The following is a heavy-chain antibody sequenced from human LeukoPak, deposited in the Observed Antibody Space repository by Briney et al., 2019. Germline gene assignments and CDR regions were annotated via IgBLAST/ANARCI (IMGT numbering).Heavy chain of an antibody. J-gene: IGHJ4*02. CDR3: AKAHDYGNAIFDY. V-gene: IGHV3-9*01. Sequence: GGSLRLSCAASGVTFSNAWMSWVRQAPGKGLEWVSGISWNSGSIGYADSVKGRFTISRDNAKNSLYLQMNSLRAEDTALYYCAKAHDYGNAIFDYWGQGTLVTVSS. D-gene: IGHD4-17*01. CDR1: GVTFSNAW. CDR2: ISWNSGSI.